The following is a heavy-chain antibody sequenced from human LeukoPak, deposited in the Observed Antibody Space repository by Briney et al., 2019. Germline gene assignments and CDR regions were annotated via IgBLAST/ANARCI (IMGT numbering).Heavy chain of an antibody. D-gene: IGHD4-17*01. CDR3: ARVGYGDYDY. V-gene: IGHV3-64*01. CDR2: ISSNGDST. Sequence: GGSLRLSCAASGFTFSSYSMHWVRQAPGKGLEYVSAISSNGDSTYYANSVEGRFTISRDNSKNTLYLQVGSLRVEDTAVYYCARVGYGDYDYWGQGTLLTVSS. J-gene: IGHJ4*02. CDR1: GFTFSSYS.